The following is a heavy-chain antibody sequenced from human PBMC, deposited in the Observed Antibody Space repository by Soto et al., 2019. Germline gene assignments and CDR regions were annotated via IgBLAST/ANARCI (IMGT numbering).Heavy chain of an antibody. Sequence: AGGSLRLSCAASGFTVSSNYMSWVRQAPGKGLEWVSVIYSGGSTYYADSVKGRFTISRHNSKNTLYLQMNSLRAEDTAVYYCARETAGHYFDYWGQGTLVTVSS. CDR3: ARETAGHYFDY. V-gene: IGHV3-53*04. D-gene: IGHD6-13*01. J-gene: IGHJ4*02. CDR2: IYSGGST. CDR1: GFTVSSNY.